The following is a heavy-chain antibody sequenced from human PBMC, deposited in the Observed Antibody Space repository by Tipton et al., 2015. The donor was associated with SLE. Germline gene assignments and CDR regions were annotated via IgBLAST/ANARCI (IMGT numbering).Heavy chain of an antibody. CDR1: GYSISRGYY. Sequence: TLSLTCTVSGYSISRGYYWGWIRQPPGKGLEWIGEIHHSGSTNSNPSLKSRVTMSADTSKNQFSLKLSSVTAADTAVYYCARHKGSGYYHFDYWGQGTLVTVSS. V-gene: IGHV4-38-2*02. D-gene: IGHD3-22*01. J-gene: IGHJ4*02. CDR3: ARHKGSGYYHFDY. CDR2: IHHSGST.